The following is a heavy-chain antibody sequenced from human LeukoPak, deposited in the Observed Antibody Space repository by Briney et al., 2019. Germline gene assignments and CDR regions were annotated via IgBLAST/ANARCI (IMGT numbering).Heavy chain of an antibody. D-gene: IGHD5-24*01. Sequence: PSETLSLTCAVYGGSFSGYYWSWIRQPPGKGLEWIGEINHSGSTNYNPSLKSRVTISVDTSKNQFSLKLSSVTAADTAVYYCARPRRFWGDGYNHPLDYWGQGTLVTVSS. CDR2: INHSGST. CDR1: GGSFSGYY. CDR3: ARPRRFWGDGYNHPLDY. V-gene: IGHV4-34*01. J-gene: IGHJ4*02.